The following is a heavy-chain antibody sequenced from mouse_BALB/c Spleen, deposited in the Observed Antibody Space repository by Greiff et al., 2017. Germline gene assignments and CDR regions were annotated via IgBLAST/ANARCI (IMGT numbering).Heavy chain of an antibody. Sequence: VQLKESGGGLVKPGGSLKLSCAASGFTFSSYAMSWVRQSPEKRLEWVAEISSGGSYTYYPDTVTGRFTISRDNAKNTLYLEMSSLRSEDTAMYYCAANWEDAMDYWGQGTSVTVSS. CDR1: GFTFSSYA. J-gene: IGHJ4*01. CDR2: ISSGGSYT. D-gene: IGHD4-1*01. V-gene: IGHV5-9-4*01. CDR3: AANWEDAMDY.